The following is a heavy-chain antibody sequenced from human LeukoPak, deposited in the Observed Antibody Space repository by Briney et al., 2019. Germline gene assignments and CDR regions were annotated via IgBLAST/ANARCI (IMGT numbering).Heavy chain of an antibody. V-gene: IGHV1-8*03. CDR2: MNPNSGNT. CDR1: GYTFTIYD. J-gene: IGHJ3*02. CDR3: ARGSSGWSNAFDI. Sequence: ASVKVSCKASGYTFTIYDINWVRQAPGQGLEWMGWMNPNSGNTGYAQKFQGRVTITRNTSISTAYMELSNLRSEDTAVYYCARGSSGWSNAFDIWGQGTMVTVSS. D-gene: IGHD6-19*01.